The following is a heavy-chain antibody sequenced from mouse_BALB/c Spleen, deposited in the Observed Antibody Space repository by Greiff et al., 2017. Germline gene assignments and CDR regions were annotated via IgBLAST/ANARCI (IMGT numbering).Heavy chain of an antibody. V-gene: IGHV1-18*01. CDR2: INPNNGGT. J-gene: IGHJ3*01. CDR1: GYTFTDYN. Sequence: EVKLVESGPELVKPGASVKIPCKASGYTFTDYNMDWVKQSHGKSLEWIGDINPNNGGTIYNQKFKGKATLTVDKSSSTAYMELRSLTSEDTAVYYCARALGRRFAYWGQGTLVTVSA. D-gene: IGHD4-1*01. CDR3: ARALGRRFAY.